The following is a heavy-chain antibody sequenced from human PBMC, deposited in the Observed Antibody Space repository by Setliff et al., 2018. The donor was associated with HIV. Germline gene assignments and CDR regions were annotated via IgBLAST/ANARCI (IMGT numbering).Heavy chain of an antibody. CDR1: GLTFNRDW. D-gene: IGHD3-22*01. CDR3: SRAYNVYDYGFDSSGYDY. CDR2: TKFDGSES. Sequence: PGGSLRLSCVASGLTFNRDWMSWVRQVPGKGLEWVSNTKFDGSESHYADSVKGRFIASTDNAKNSLFLQMNSLKAEDTAVYYCSRAYNVYDYGFDSSGYDYWGQGTLVTVSS. V-gene: IGHV3-7*03. J-gene: IGHJ4*02.